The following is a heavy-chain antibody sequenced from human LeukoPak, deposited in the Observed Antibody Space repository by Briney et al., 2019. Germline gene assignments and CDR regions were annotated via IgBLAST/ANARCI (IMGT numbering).Heavy chain of an antibody. Sequence: GGSLRLSCVASGFPFRSYAMTWVRQTPRKGLESVSVITDDEDTYYADSVKGRFTISRDNSQNTVFPQMNSLRVEDTAVYYCAKVDYWSPENYFDSWGQGTLVTVSS. CDR1: GFPFRSYA. CDR2: ITDDEDT. CDR3: AKVDYWSPENYFDS. J-gene: IGHJ4*02. V-gene: IGHV3-23*01. D-gene: IGHD1-1*01.